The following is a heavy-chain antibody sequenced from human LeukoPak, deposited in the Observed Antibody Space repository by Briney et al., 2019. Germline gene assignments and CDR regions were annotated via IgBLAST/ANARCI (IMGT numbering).Heavy chain of an antibody. CDR2: IYYSGST. V-gene: IGHV4-30-4*01. CDR1: GGSISSGDYY. J-gene: IGHJ4*02. Sequence: SETLSLTCTVSGGSISSGDYYWNWIRQPPGKGLEWIGYIYYSGSTYYNPSLKSRVTISVDTSKNQFSLKLSSVTAADTAVYYCARVGDYDILTGYYMPPPYFDYWGQGTLVTVSS. CDR3: ARVGDYDILTGYYMPPPYFDY. D-gene: IGHD3-9*01.